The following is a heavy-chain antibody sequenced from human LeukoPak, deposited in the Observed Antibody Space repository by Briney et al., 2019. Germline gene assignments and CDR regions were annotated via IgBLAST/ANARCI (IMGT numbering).Heavy chain of an antibody. CDR1: GYTFPSYF. J-gene: IGHJ4*02. CDR2: INPNSGGT. CDR3: ARDSRSGWRYFDY. Sequence: GASVKVSCKASGYTFPSYFMHWVRQAPGQGLEWMGRINPNSGGTNYAQKFQGRVTMTRDTSISTAYMELSRLRSDDTAVYYCARDSRSGWRYFDYWGQGTLVTVSS. D-gene: IGHD6-19*01. V-gene: IGHV1-2*06.